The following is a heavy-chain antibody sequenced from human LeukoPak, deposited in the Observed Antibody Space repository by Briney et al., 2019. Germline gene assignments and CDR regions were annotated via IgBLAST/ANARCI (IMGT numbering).Heavy chain of an antibody. Sequence: SVKVSCKASGGTFSSYAISWVRQAPGQGLEWMGGIIPIFGTANYAQKFQGRVTITADESTSTAYMELSSLRSEDTAVYYCARVSGVIAVADNWFDPWGQGTLVTVSS. CDR2: IIPIFGTA. CDR3: ARVSGVIAVADNWFDP. D-gene: IGHD6-19*01. CDR1: GGTFSSYA. V-gene: IGHV1-69*13. J-gene: IGHJ5*02.